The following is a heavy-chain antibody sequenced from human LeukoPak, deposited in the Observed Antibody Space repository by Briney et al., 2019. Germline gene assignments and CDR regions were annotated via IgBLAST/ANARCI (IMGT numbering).Heavy chain of an antibody. V-gene: IGHV1-2*06. D-gene: IGHD3-3*01. J-gene: IGHJ4*02. CDR3: AREDRDFWSGYSTD. Sequence: ASVKVSCKASGYTFTGYYMHWVRQAPGQGLEWMGRINPNGGGTNYAQKFQGRVTMTRDTSISTAYMELSRLRSDDTAVYYCAREDRDFWSGYSTDWGQGTLVTVSS. CDR2: INPNGGGT. CDR1: GYTFTGYY.